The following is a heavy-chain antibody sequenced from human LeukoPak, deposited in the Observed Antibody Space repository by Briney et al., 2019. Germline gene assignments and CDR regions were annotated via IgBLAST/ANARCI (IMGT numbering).Heavy chain of an antibody. CDR2: IKQDGSMT. Sequence: SGGSLRLSCAVSGFTFSNYLMSWVRQAPGRGLEWVANIKQDGSMTQYADSVRGRFTISRDNAKSSVYLQMSSLKAEDSAIYYCARDESGGYYVYWGQGTLVTVSS. D-gene: IGHD4-23*01. J-gene: IGHJ4*02. CDR1: GFTFSNYL. V-gene: IGHV3-7*01. CDR3: ARDESGGYYVY.